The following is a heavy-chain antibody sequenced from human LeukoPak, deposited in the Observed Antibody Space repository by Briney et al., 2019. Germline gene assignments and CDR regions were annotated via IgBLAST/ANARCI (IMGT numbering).Heavy chain of an antibody. D-gene: IGHD3-9*01. J-gene: IGHJ6*02. V-gene: IGHV3-30*09. CDR3: TRDLMDYDVSTGLHHYYMDV. Sequence: GGSLRLSCAASGFSFSSYSIHWVRQAPGKGLEWVAVISSDGNSKNFALSVKGRFAISRDNSKNTLFLQMNTLRVEDTAVYYCTRDLMDYDVSTGLHHYYMDVWGQGTTVTVSS. CDR2: ISSDGNSK. CDR1: GFSFSSYS.